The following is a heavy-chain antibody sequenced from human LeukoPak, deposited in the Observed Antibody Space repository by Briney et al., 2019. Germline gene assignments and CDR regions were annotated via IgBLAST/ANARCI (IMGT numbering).Heavy chain of an antibody. D-gene: IGHD2-21*01. CDR3: AGSGAYDY. CDR1: GGSFSGYY. CDR2: INHSGST. Sequence: SETLSLTCAVYGGSFSGYYWSWIRQPPGKGLEWIGEINHSGSTNYNPSLKSRVTISVDTSKNQFSLKLSSVTAAGTAVYYCAGSGAYDYWGQGTLVTVSS. V-gene: IGHV4-34*01. J-gene: IGHJ4*02.